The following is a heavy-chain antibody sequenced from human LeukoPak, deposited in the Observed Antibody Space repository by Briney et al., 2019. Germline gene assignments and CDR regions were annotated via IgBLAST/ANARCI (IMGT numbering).Heavy chain of an antibody. D-gene: IGHD3-22*01. CDR2: IKSKTDGGTT. J-gene: IGHJ5*02. CDR3: TTGLRVRNWFDP. Sequence: GGSLRLSCAASGFTLSNAWMSWVRQAPGKGLEWVGRIKSKTDGGTTDYAAPMKGRFTISRDDSKNTLYLQMNSLKTEDTAVYYCTTGLRVRNWFDPWGQGTLVTVSS. CDR1: GFTLSNAW. V-gene: IGHV3-15*01.